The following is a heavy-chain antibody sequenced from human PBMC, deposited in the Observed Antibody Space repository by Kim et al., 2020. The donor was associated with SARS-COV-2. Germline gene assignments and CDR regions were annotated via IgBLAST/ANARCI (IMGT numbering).Heavy chain of an antibody. V-gene: IGHV3-21*01. CDR3: ARDFGSGSDGEVWFDP. CDR2: ISSSSSYI. J-gene: IGHJ5*02. D-gene: IGHD3-10*01. Sequence: GGSLRLSCAASGFTFSSYSMNWVRQAPGKGLEWVSSISSSSSYIYYADSVKGRFTISRDNAKNSLYLQMNSLRAEDTAVYYCARDFGSGSDGEVWFDPWGQGTLLTVST. CDR1: GFTFSSYS.